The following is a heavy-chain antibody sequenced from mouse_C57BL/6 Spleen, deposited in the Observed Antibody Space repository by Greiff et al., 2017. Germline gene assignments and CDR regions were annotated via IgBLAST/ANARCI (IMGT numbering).Heavy chain of an antibody. CDR1: GYTFTSYW. CDR2: IDPSDSYT. CDR3: ARDTTVGY. Sequence: QVQLKQPGAELVMPGASVKLSCKASGYTFTSYWMQWVKQRPGQGLEWIGEIDPSDSYTNYNQKFKGKATLTVDTSSSTAYMQLSSLTSEDSAVYYCARDTTVGYWGQGTTLTVSS. D-gene: IGHD1-1*01. V-gene: IGHV1-50*01. J-gene: IGHJ2*01.